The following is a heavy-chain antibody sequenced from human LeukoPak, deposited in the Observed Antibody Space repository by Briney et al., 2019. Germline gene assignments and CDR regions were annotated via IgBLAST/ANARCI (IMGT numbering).Heavy chain of an antibody. D-gene: IGHD5-18*01. J-gene: IGHJ3*02. CDR3: ARDRRGYSYGYRAFDI. V-gene: IGHV4-39*07. Sequence: SETLSLACTVSGGSISSSSYYWGWIRQPPGKGLEWIGSIYHSGSTYYNPSLKSRVTISVDTSKNQFSLKLSSVTAADTAVYYCARDRRGYSYGYRAFDIWGQGTMVTVSS. CDR1: GGSISSSSYY. CDR2: IYHSGST.